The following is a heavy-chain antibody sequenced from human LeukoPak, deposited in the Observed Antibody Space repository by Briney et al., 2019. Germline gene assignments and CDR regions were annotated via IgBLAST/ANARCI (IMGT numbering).Heavy chain of an antibody. CDR3: ARAGYSYPTGGWDY. V-gene: IGHV3-33*01. Sequence: GGSLRLSCVASGFTFSSYVMHWVRQAPGKGLEWVAVIWFDGSNYYYADFVKGRFTISRDDSKNTLYLQMNSLRAEDTAVYYCARAGYSYPTGGWDYWGQGTLVTVSS. CDR2: IWFDGSNY. D-gene: IGHD5-18*01. J-gene: IGHJ4*02. CDR1: GFTFSSYV.